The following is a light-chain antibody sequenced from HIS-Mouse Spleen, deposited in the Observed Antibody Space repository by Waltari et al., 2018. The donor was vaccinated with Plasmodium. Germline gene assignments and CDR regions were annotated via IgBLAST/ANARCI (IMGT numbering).Light chain of an antibody. CDR3: CSYAGSSTFVV. CDR2: EVS. J-gene: IGLJ2*01. V-gene: IGLV2-23*02. CDR1: SSDVGRYNL. Sequence: QSALTQPASVSGSPGQSITISCTGTSSDVGRYNLVSWYPQHPGKAPKLMSYEVSKRPLWFSNRFSGSKSGNTASLTISGLQAEDEADYYCCSYAGSSTFVVFGGGTKLTVL.